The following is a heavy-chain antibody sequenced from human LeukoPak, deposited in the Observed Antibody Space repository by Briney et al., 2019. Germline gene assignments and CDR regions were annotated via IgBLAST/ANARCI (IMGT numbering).Heavy chain of an antibody. CDR1: GFTFSSYA. CDR2: ISSGGST. D-gene: IGHD4-23*01. J-gene: IGHJ3*02. CDR3: ALLDYGGNSGDAFDI. Sequence: PGGSLRLSCAASGFTFSSYAMSWVRQAPGKGLEWVSDISSGGSTYYADCVKGRFTISRDKSKNTLYLQMNSLRADDTAVYYCALLDYGGNSGDAFDIWGRGTRVTVSS. V-gene: IGHV3-23*01.